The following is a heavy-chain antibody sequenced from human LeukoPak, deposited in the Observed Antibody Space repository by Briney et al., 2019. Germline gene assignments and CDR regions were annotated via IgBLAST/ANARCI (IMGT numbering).Heavy chain of an antibody. D-gene: IGHD3-9*01. CDR3: ASGALYYDILTGLWY. V-gene: IGHV1-18*01. J-gene: IGHJ4*02. CDR2: ISAYNGNT. Sequence: ASVKVSCKASGYTFTSYGISWVRQAPGQGLEWMGWISAYNGNTNYAQKLQGRVTKTTDTSTSTAYMELRSLRSDDTAVYYCASGALYYDILTGLWYWGQGTLVTVSS. CDR1: GYTFTSYG.